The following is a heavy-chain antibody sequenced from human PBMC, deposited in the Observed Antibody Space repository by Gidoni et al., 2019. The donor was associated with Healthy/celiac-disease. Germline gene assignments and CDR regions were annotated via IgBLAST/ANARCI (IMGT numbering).Heavy chain of an antibody. V-gene: IGHV3-9*03. CDR2: ISWNSGSI. Sequence: EVQLVESGGGLVQPGRSLRLSCAASGFTFDHYAMHWVRQAPGKGLEWVSGISWNSGSIGYADSVKGRFTISRDNAKNSLYLQMNSLRAEDMALYYCAKDIIKQQQVPYYYYGMDVWGQGTTVTVSS. CDR3: AKDIIKQQQVPYYYYGMDV. J-gene: IGHJ6*02. D-gene: IGHD6-13*01. CDR1: GFTFDHYA.